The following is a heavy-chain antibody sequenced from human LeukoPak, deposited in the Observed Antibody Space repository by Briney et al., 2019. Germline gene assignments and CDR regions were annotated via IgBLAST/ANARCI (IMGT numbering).Heavy chain of an antibody. J-gene: IGHJ4*02. V-gene: IGHV4-39*01. CDR1: GGSISTFY. CDR2: INYSGST. Sequence: PSETLSLTCAVSGGSISTFYWGWIRQPPGKGLEWIGTINYSGSTYYSLSLRGRVTISVDTSKHQFSLKLNSVTAADTAVYYCGRRVVVAATFDYWGQGTLVTVSS. CDR3: GRRVVVAATFDY. D-gene: IGHD2-15*01.